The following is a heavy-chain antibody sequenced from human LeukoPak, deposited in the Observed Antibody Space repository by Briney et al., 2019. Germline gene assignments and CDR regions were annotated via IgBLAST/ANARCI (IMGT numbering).Heavy chain of an antibody. CDR3: AKETGGFDY. Sequence: EPGGSLRLSCAASGFTFISHAMSWVRQAPGKGLEWVSTISGSGGNTFYADSVKGRFTISRDNSKNTLYLQMNSLRAEDTAIYYCAKETGGFDYWGQGTLVTVPS. J-gene: IGHJ4*02. D-gene: IGHD7-27*01. CDR2: ISGSGGNT. CDR1: GFTFISHA. V-gene: IGHV3-23*01.